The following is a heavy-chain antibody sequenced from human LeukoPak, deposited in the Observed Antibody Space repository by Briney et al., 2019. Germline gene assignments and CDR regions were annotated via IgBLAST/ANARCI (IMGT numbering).Heavy chain of an antibody. D-gene: IGHD1-26*01. J-gene: IGHJ4*02. Sequence: SETLSLTCTVSGYSISSGYFWGWIRQPPGQGLEWIGSIYHSGSTYYNPSLKSRVTISVDTSKNQFSLKLSSVTAADTAVYYCARVSYSGSYPDYWGQGTLVTVSS. V-gene: IGHV4-38-2*02. CDR2: IYHSGST. CDR1: GYSISSGYF. CDR3: ARVSYSGSYPDY.